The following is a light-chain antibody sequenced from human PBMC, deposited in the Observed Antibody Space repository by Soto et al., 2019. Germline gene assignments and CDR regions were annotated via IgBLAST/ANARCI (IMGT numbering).Light chain of an antibody. CDR1: SSDVGGYNY. V-gene: IGLV2-11*01. J-gene: IGLJ2*01. Sequence: QSVLTQPRSVSGSPGQSVTISCTGTSSDVGGYNYVSWYQQHPGKAPKLMIYDVSKRPSGVPDRFSGSKSGNTASLTISGLQAEDEADYYSCSYAGSYTVFGGGTQLTVL. CDR3: CSYAGSYTV. CDR2: DVS.